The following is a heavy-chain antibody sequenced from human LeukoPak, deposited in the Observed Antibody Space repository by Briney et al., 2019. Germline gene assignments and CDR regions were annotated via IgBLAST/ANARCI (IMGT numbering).Heavy chain of an antibody. CDR3: AKWGDFDILTGYYVSDF. J-gene: IGHJ4*02. CDR1: GFTFSNYA. V-gene: IGHV3-23*01. Sequence: GASLRLSCVASGFTFSNYAMSWVRRAAGKRLEWVSAVTGSGGSTYYADSVKGRFTISRDNSRNTLFLQMNSLRAEDTAIYYCAKWGDFDILTGYYVSDFWGQGTLVTVSS. CDR2: VTGSGGST. D-gene: IGHD3-9*01.